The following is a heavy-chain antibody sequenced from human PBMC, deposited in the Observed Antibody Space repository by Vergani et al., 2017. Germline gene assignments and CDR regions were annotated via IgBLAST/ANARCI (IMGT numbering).Heavy chain of an antibody. J-gene: IGHJ4*02. CDR2: MNPNSGNT. Sequence: QVQLVQSGAEVKKPGASVKVSCKASGYTFTSYDINWVRQATGQGLEWMGWMNPNSGNTGYAQKFQGRVTMTRKTSISTAYMELSSLRSEDTAVYYCARGRVGVGYDIVTLIDCWGQGSLVTVSS. CDR3: ARGRVGVGYDIVTLIDC. D-gene: IGHD3-9*01. V-gene: IGHV1-8*01. CDR1: GYTFTSYD.